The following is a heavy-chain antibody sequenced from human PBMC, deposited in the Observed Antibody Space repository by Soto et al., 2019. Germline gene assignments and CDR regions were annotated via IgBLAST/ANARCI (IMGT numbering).Heavy chain of an antibody. CDR2: ISYDGSNK. D-gene: IGHD2-2*01. V-gene: IGHV3-30*18. J-gene: IGHJ6*02. Sequence: AVGSLRLSCAASGFTFSSYGMHWVRQAPGKGLEWVAVISYDGSNKYYADSVKGRFTISRDNSKNTLYLQMNSLRAEDTAVYYCAKDFGCSSTSCQPTYGMDVWGQGTTVTVSS. CDR3: AKDFGCSSTSCQPTYGMDV. CDR1: GFTFSSYG.